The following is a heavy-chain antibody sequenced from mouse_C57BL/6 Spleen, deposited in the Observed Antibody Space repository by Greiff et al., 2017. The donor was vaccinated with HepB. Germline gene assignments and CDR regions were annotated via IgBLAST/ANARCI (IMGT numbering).Heavy chain of an antibody. D-gene: IGHD4-1*01. CDR3: ARGNWVYFDY. CDR1: GFTFSDYG. V-gene: IGHV5-17*01. Sequence: EVKLMESGGGLVKPGGSLKLSCAASGFTFSDYGMHWVRQDPEKGLEWVAYISSGSSTIYYADTVKGRFTISRDNAKNTLFLQMTSLRSEDTAIYYCARGNWVYFDYWGQGTTLTVSS. CDR2: ISSGSSTI. J-gene: IGHJ2*01.